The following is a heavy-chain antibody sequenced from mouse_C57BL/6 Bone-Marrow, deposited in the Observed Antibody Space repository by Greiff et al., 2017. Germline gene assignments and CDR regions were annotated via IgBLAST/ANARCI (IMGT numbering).Heavy chain of an antibody. Sequence: LVEPGASVKLSCKASGYTFTEYTIHWVKQRSGQGLEWIGWFYPGSGSIKYNENFKDKATLTADKSSSTVYMELSRVKSEDSAIYFCSRHEEGYGSSRYYFDYWGQGTTLTVSS. CDR3: SRHEEGYGSSRYYFDY. V-gene: IGHV1-62-2*01. J-gene: IGHJ2*01. D-gene: IGHD1-1*01. CDR2: FYPGSGSI. CDR1: GYTFTEYT.